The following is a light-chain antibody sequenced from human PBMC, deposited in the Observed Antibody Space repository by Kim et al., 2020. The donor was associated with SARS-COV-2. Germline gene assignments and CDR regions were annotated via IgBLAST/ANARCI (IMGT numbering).Light chain of an antibody. V-gene: IGLV1-51*01. CDR2: DNN. CDR3: GTWDSSLSAGVV. CDR1: SSNLGNNY. Sequence: QKVTISCSGSSSNLGNNYVSWYQQLPGTAPKLLIYDNNKRPSGIPDRFSGSKSGTSATLGITGLQTGDEADYYCGTWDSSLSAGVVFGGGTQLTVL. J-gene: IGLJ2*01.